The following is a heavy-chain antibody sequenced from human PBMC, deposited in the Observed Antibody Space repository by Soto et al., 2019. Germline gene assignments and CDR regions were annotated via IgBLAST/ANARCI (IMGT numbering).Heavy chain of an antibody. Sequence: EVQLLESGGGLVQPGGSLRLSCAASGFTFSSYAMSWVRQAPGKGLEWVSAISGSGGSTYYADSVKGRFTISRDNSKNTLYLQMNSLRAEDTAVYYCAKDITRNVEMATPCDYWGQGTLVTVSS. D-gene: IGHD5-12*01. J-gene: IGHJ4*02. CDR1: GFTFSSYA. CDR3: AKDITRNVEMATPCDY. CDR2: ISGSGGST. V-gene: IGHV3-23*01.